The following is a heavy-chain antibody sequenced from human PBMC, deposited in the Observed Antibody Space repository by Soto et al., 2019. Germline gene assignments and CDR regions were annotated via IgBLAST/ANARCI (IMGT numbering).Heavy chain of an antibody. CDR1: GGSFSGYY. Sequence: SETLSLTCAVYGGSFSGYYWSWIRQPPGKGLEWIGEINHSGSTSYNPSLKSRVTISVDTSKNQFSLKLSSVTAADTAVYYCARATVTTSNRHFDYWGQGTLVTVSS. J-gene: IGHJ4*02. CDR2: INHSGST. V-gene: IGHV4-34*01. D-gene: IGHD4-17*01. CDR3: ARATVTTSNRHFDY.